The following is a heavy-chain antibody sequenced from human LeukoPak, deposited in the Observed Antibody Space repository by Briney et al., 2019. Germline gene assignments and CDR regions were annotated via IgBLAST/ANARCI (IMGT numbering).Heavy chain of an antibody. D-gene: IGHD3-22*01. CDR3: ARDGYSDSSGYDYPPSV. V-gene: IGHV4-59*01. J-gene: IGHJ4*02. Sequence: SETLSLTCTVSGGSISSYYWSWIRQPPGKGLERIGYMSYNGRSSYNPSLRSRVTISVDASKKQFSLKLSSVTAADTAVYYCARDGYSDSSGYDYPPSVWGQGTLVTVSS. CDR1: GGSISSYY. CDR2: MSYNGRS.